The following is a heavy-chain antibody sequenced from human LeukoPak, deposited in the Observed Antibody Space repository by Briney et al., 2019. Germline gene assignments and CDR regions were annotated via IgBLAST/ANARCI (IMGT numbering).Heavy chain of an antibody. CDR1: GFTFSDFY. CDR3: ATGAYYYDSSGYAR. J-gene: IGHJ4*02. CDR2: ISVSGTTI. Sequence: GGSLRLSCAASGFTFSDFYMSWIRQAPWKGLEWVSYISVSGTTIYYADSVKGRFTISRDNAKNSLYLQMNSLRGEDTAVYYCATGAYYYDSSGYARWGQGTLVTVSS. V-gene: IGHV3-11*04. D-gene: IGHD3-22*01.